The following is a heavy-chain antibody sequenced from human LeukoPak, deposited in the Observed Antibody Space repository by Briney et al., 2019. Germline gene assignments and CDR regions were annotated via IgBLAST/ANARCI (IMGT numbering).Heavy chain of an antibody. CDR2: IIPILGIA. CDR3: ARERSSSWYGYGMDV. J-gene: IGHJ6*02. V-gene: IGHV1-69*04. D-gene: IGHD6-13*01. Sequence: GASVKVSCKASGGTFSSYAISWVRQAPGQGLEWMGRIIPILGIANYAQKFQGRVTTTADKSTSTAYMELSSLRSEDTAVYYCARERSSSWYGYGMDVWGQGTTVTVSS. CDR1: GGTFSSYA.